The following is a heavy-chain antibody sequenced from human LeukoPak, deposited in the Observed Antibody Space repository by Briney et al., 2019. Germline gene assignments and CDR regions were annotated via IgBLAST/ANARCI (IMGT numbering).Heavy chain of an antibody. Sequence: ASVKVSCKASRGTFSSYAISWVRQAPGQGLEWMGGIIPIFGTANYAQKFQGRVTITTDESTSTAYMELSSLRSEDTAVYYCARSSLRFDLVYFDYWGQGTLVTVSS. CDR1: RGTFSSYA. V-gene: IGHV1-69*05. D-gene: IGHD3-3*01. J-gene: IGHJ4*02. CDR2: IIPIFGTA. CDR3: ARSSLRFDLVYFDY.